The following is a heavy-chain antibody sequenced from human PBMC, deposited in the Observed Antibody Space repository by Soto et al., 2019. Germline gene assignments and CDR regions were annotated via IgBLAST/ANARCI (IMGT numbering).Heavy chain of an antibody. Sequence: QVQLQQWGAGLLKPSETLSLTCAVYGGSFSGYYWSWIRQPPGKGLEGFGEINHSGSTNYTPPLRSRVTISVDTSKNQFSLKLSSVTAADTAVYYCATPLYCSSTSCYDAFDIWGQGTMVTFSS. V-gene: IGHV4-34*01. J-gene: IGHJ3*02. D-gene: IGHD2-2*01. CDR3: ATPLYCSSTSCYDAFDI. CDR1: GGSFSGYY. CDR2: INHSGST.